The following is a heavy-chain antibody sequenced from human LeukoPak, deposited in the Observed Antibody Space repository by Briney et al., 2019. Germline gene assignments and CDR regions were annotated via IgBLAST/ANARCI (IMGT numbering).Heavy chain of an antibody. D-gene: IGHD6-19*01. V-gene: IGHV4-39*07. J-gene: IGHJ4*02. CDR1: GGSISSSSYH. CDR3: ARGTLYSGWSYYPDY. CDR2: IYYSGTT. Sequence: SETLSLTCTVSGGSISSSSYHWGWIRQPPGKGLEWIGSIYYSGTTHYNPSLKSRVTIAVDTSKNQFSLKLISVTAADTAVYYCARGTLYSGWSYYPDYWGQGTLVTVSS.